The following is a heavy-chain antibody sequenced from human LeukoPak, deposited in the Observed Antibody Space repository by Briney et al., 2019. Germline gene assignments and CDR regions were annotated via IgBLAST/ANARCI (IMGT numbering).Heavy chain of an antibody. CDR1: GGSISSYY. CDR3: ARDNTNIVVVPAAIEGWFDP. CDR2: IYYSGST. Sequence: KPSETLSLTCTVSGGSISSYYWSWIRQPPGKGLEWFGYIYYSGSTNYNPSLKSRVTISVDTSKNQFSLKLSSVTAADTAVYYCARDNTNIVVVPAAIEGWFDPWGQGTLVTVSS. J-gene: IGHJ5*02. D-gene: IGHD2-2*01. V-gene: IGHV4-59*01.